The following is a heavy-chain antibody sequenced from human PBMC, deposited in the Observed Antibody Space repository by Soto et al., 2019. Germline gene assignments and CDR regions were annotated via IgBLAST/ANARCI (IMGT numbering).Heavy chain of an antibody. CDR2: INPYNGNT. CDR3: VRGPTSSRVDY. V-gene: IGHV1-18*01. CDR1: GYTFTRHG. Sequence: ASVNVSCKASGYTFTRHGNNWVRQAPGQGLEWLGWINPYNGNTKYAQKVQGRVTMPTYTSTITAYMDRRSLRSDDTAVYYCVRGPTSSRVDYWGQGTLVTVSS. J-gene: IGHJ4*02. D-gene: IGHD2-2*01.